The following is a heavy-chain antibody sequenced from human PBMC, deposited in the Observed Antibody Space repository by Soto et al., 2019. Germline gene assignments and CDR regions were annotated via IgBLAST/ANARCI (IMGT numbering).Heavy chain of an antibody. D-gene: IGHD3-10*01. V-gene: IGHV1-69*06. Sequence: GASVKVSCKASGGTFSSYAISWVRQAPGQGLEWMGGIIPIFGTANYAQKFQGRVTITADKSTSTAYMELSSLRSEDTAVYYCASDRTMVRGTYHWFDPCGHGTLVTVSP. CDR2: IIPIFGTA. CDR1: GGTFSSYA. J-gene: IGHJ5*02. CDR3: ASDRTMVRGTYHWFDP.